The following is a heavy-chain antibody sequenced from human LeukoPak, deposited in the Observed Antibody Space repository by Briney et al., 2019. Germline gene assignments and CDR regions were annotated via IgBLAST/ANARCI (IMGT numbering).Heavy chain of an antibody. D-gene: IGHD3-3*02. CDR3: ARDLSSLYYFDY. J-gene: IGHJ4*02. CDR2: INPNSGGT. Sequence: ASVKVSCKASGYTFTGYYMHWVRQAPGQGLEWMGWINPNSGGTNYARKFQGRVTMTRDTSISTAYMELSRLRSDDTAVYYCARDLSSLYYFDYWGQGTLVTVSS. V-gene: IGHV1-2*02. CDR1: GYTFTGYY.